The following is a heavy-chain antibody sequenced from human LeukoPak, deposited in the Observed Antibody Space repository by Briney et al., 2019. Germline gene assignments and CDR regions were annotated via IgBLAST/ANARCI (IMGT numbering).Heavy chain of an antibody. D-gene: IGHD2-2*01. CDR3: ARVLSVVVPAAGDY. CDR2: ISAYNGNT. CDR1: GYTFTSYG. J-gene: IGHJ4*02. V-gene: IGHV1-18*01. Sequence: ASVKVSCKASGYTFTSYGISWVRQAPGQGLEWMGWISAYNGNTNYAQKLQGRVTMTTDTSTSTAYMELRSLRSDDTAVYYSARVLSVVVPAAGDYWGQGTLVTVSS.